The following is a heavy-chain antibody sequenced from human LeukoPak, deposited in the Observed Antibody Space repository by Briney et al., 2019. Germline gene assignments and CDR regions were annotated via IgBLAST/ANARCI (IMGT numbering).Heavy chain of an antibody. CDR2: IRYDGSNK. J-gene: IGHJ6*03. CDR3: AKESPVLTHYYYYYMDV. V-gene: IGHV3-30*02. Sequence: GGSLRLSCAASGFTFSSYGMHWVRQAPGKGLEWVAFIRYDGSNKYYADSVKGRFTISRDNSKNTLYLQMNSLRAEDTAVYYCAKESPVLTHYYYYYMDVWGKGTTVTVSS. CDR1: GFTFSSYG. D-gene: IGHD3-10*01.